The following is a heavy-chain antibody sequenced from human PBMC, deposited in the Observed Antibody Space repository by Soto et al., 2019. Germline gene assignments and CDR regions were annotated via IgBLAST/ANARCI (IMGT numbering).Heavy chain of an antibody. CDR3: ARGGGCSGGSCYWVDYYYYGMDV. CDR1: GYSFTSYW. CDR2: IYPGDSDT. D-gene: IGHD2-15*01. V-gene: IGHV5-51*01. J-gene: IGHJ6*02. Sequence: PGESLKISCKGSGYSFTSYWIGWVRQMPGKGLEWMGIIYPGDSDTRYSPSFQGQVTISADKSISTAYLQWSSLKASDTAMYYCARGGGCSGGSCYWVDYYYYGMDVWGQGTTVTVSS.